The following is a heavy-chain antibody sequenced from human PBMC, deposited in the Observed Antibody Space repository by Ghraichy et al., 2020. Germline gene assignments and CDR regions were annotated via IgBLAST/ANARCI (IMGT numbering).Heavy chain of an antibody. D-gene: IGHD5-24*01. V-gene: IGHV3-21*01. CDR3: AAPWGATSDAFDI. Sequence: GGSLRLSCAASGFTFSSYSMNWVRQAPGKGLEWVSSISSSSSYIYYADSVKGRFTISRDNAKNSLYLQMNSLRAEDTAVYYCAAPWGATSDAFDIWGQGTMVTVSS. CDR1: GFTFSSYS. J-gene: IGHJ3*02. CDR2: ISSSSSYI.